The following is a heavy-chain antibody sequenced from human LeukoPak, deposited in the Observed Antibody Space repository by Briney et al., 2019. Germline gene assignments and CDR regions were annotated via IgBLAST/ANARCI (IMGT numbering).Heavy chain of an antibody. D-gene: IGHD3-16*01. Sequence: GGSLRLSCAASGFTFSGFAMTWVRQAPGKGLEWVSSIGSDYKTHYSESVKGRFAISRDNSKNTLNLQMNSLRAEDTAVYYCAKDISYDYHFDYWGQGTLVTVSS. CDR2: IGSDYKT. J-gene: IGHJ4*02. CDR1: GFTFSGFA. V-gene: IGHV3-23*01. CDR3: AKDISYDYHFDY.